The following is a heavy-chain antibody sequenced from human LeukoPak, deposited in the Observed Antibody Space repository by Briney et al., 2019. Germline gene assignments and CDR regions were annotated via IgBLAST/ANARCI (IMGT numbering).Heavy chain of an antibody. CDR1: GASISTYW. CDR2: AHHGGTF. J-gene: IGHJ4*02. CDR3: ARDDVRNRGFNDY. V-gene: IGHV4-59*12. D-gene: IGHD3-10*01. Sequence: SETLSLTCAVSGASISTYWWVWVRQAPGKGLEWIGEAHHGGTFNYNPSLESRVTISLDTSNNQFSLTLRSMTAADTAVYYCARDDVRNRGFNDYWGQGTPVTVSS.